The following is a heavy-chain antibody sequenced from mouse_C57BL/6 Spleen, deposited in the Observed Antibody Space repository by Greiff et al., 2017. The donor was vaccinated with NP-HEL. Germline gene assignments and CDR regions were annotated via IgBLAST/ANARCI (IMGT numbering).Heavy chain of an antibody. Sequence: VQLQQSGAELVKPGASVKISCKASGYAFSSYWMNWVKQRPGKGLEWIGQIYPGDGDTNYNGKFKGKATLTADKSSSTAYMQLSSLTSEDSAVYFWARKGGEDGGMPFAYWGQGTLVTVSA. J-gene: IGHJ3*01. CDR2: IYPGDGDT. V-gene: IGHV1-80*01. CDR1: GYAFSSYW. CDR3: ARKGGEDGGMPFAY.